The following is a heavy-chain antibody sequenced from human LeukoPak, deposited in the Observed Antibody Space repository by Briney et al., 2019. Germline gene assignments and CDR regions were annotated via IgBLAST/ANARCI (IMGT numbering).Heavy chain of an antibody. CDR2: IYPGDSDT. CDR3: ARQAVGATDYYYYYMDV. J-gene: IGHJ6*03. D-gene: IGHD1-26*01. V-gene: IGHV5-51*01. CDR1: GYSFTSYW. Sequence: GESLKISCKGSGYSFTSYWIGWVRQMPGKGLEWMGIIYPGDSDTRYSPSFQGQVTISADKSISTAYLQWSSLKASDTAMYYCARQAVGATDYYYYYMDVWGKGTTVTVSS.